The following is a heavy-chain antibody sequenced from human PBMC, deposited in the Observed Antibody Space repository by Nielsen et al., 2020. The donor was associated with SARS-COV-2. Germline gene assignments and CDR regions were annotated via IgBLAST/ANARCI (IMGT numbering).Heavy chain of an antibody. CDR1: GFTFNTYW. Sequence: GGSLRLSCAASGFTFNTYWMNWVRQTPGKGLEWVANIKHDGSEKYYVDSVKGRFTISRDNAKKSLYLQMNSLRAEDTAVYYCARFWFGVHWYFDLWGRGTLVTVSS. V-gene: IGHV3-7*03. CDR3: ARFWFGVHWYFDL. J-gene: IGHJ2*01. CDR2: IKHDGSEK. D-gene: IGHD3-10*01.